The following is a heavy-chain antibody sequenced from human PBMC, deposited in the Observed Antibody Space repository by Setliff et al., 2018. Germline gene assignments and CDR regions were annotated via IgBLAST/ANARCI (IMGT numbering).Heavy chain of an antibody. CDR1: GYTFTSYD. Sequence: VASVKVSCKASGYTFTSYDINWVRQATGQGLEWMGWMNPNSGNTGYAQKFQGRVTMTRNTSISTAYMELSGLRSDDTAVYFCARDQGHGITAAGPDFWGQGTLVTVSS. D-gene: IGHD6-13*01. V-gene: IGHV1-8*02. J-gene: IGHJ4*02. CDR2: MNPNSGNT. CDR3: ARDQGHGITAAGPDF.